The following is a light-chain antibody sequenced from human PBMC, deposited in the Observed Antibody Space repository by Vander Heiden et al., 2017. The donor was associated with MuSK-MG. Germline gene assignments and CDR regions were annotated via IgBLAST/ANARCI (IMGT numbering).Light chain of an antibody. CDR1: QSVSSH. CDR3: QQRINWPLT. J-gene: IGKJ4*01. V-gene: IGKV3-11*01. CDR2: DAS. Sequence: EIVLTPSPATLSLSPGERATLSCRASQSVSSHLAWYQQKPGQAPRLLIYDASNRATGIPARFSGSGSGTDFTLTVSSLEPEDFAVYYCQQRINWPLTFGGGTKVEIK.